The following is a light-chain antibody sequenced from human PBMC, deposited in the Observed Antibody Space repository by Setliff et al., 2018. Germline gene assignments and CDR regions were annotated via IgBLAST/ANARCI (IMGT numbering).Light chain of an antibody. V-gene: IGKV1D-13*01. CDR2: DAS. J-gene: IGKJ4*01. CDR3: QQFKNYPLT. Sequence: IQLTQSPASLAASVGDRVSMTCRASQGIFSGLAWYQQKPGRPPKVLISDASSLESGVPSRFSGSGSGTDFTLTISGLQPGDFATYYCQQFKNYPLTVGGGTKVDIK. CDR1: QGIFSG.